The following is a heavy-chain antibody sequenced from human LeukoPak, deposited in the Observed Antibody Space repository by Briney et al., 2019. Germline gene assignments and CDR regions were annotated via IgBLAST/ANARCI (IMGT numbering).Heavy chain of an antibody. CDR3: ARHLDDSSGYYYKEYYFDY. J-gene: IGHJ4*02. D-gene: IGHD3-22*01. CDR1: GFTFSDNY. Sequence: GSLRLSCAASGFTFSDNYMSWIRQPPGKGLEWIGSIYYSGSTYYNPSLKSRVTISVDTSKNQFSLKLSSVTAADTAVYYCARHLDDSSGYYYKEYYFDYWGQGTLVTVSS. CDR2: IYYSGST. V-gene: IGHV4-39*01.